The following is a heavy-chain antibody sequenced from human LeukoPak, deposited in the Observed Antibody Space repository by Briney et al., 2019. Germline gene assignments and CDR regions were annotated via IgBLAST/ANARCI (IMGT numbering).Heavy chain of an antibody. CDR2: ISSSSSHI. Sequence: PGGSLRLSCAASGFTFSSYSMNWVRQAPGKGLEWVSSISSSSSHIYYADSVKGRFTISRDNAKNSLYLQMNSLRAEDTAVYYCARDQSRSYAFDYWGQGTLVTVSS. J-gene: IGHJ4*02. D-gene: IGHD1-26*01. CDR3: ARDQSRSYAFDY. V-gene: IGHV3-21*01. CDR1: GFTFSSYS.